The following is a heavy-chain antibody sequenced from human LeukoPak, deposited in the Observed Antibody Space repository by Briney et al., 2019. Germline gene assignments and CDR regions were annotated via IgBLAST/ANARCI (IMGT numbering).Heavy chain of an antibody. D-gene: IGHD5-24*01. CDR1: GFTFSTYG. V-gene: IGHV3-30*18. Sequence: GRSLRLSCAASGFTFSTYGMHWVRQAPGKGLEWVAVILSDGSNQYYADSVRGRFTISRDNSKNTLYLQMNSLRAEDTAVYYCAKDGRNGYNYLFDYWGQGTLVTVSS. CDR3: AKDGRNGYNYLFDY. CDR2: ILSDGSNQ. J-gene: IGHJ4*02.